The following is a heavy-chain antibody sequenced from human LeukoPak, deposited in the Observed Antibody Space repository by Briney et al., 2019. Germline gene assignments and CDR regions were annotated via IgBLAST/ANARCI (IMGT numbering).Heavy chain of an antibody. V-gene: IGHV4-59*08. CDR2: VYYSGNT. J-gene: IGHJ4*02. CDR1: GGSFSSYY. CDR3: ARVGYSYGFDC. D-gene: IGHD5-18*01. Sequence: SETLSLTCTVSGGSFSSYYWSWIRQPPGKELEWIGYVYYSGNTNYNPSLKSRITISIDTSKNQFSLKLTSVTAADTAVYYCARVGYSYGFDCWGQGTLVSVSS.